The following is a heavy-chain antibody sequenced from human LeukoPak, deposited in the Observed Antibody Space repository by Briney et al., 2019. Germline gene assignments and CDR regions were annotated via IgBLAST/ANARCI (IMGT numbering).Heavy chain of an antibody. CDR1: GSIDTYNY. Sequence: TGGSLRLSCGASGSIDTYNYLMRVRQAPGKGLEWVSMIHTGATYYADSVKGRFTISRDNSKSTLFLQMNSLRVEDTAIYYCATYDSWGQGTPVTVSS. V-gene: IGHV3-53*01. CDR2: IHTGAT. CDR3: ATYDS. J-gene: IGHJ5*02. D-gene: IGHD3-16*01.